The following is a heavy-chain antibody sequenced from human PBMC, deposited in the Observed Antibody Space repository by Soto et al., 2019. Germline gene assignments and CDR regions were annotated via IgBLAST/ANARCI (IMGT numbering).Heavy chain of an antibody. CDR3: ARKFYDFWSGYHNWFDP. Sequence: SETLSLTCAVYGGPFSGYYWSWIRQHPGKGLEWIGEINHSGSTNYNPSLKSRVTISVDTSKNQFSLKLSSVTAADTAVYYCARKFYDFWSGYHNWFDPWGQGTLVTVSS. CDR2: INHSGST. J-gene: IGHJ5*02. CDR1: GGPFSGYY. V-gene: IGHV4-34*01. D-gene: IGHD3-3*01.